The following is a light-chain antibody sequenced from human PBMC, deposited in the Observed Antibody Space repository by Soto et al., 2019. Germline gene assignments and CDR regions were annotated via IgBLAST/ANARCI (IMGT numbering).Light chain of an antibody. CDR1: QSVSSN. CDR3: QQLNSYPLT. J-gene: IGKJ4*01. Sequence: EMVMTQSAATLSVSPGERATLSCRASQSVSSNLAWYQQKPGQAPRLLIYGASTRATGIPSRFSGSGSGTELTLTISSLQPEDFETYYCQQLNSYPLTFGGGTKVDI. CDR2: GAS. V-gene: IGKV3-15*01.